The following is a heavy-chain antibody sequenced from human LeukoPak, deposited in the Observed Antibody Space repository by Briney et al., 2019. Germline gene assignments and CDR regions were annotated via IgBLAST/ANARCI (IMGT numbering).Heavy chain of an antibody. V-gene: IGHV4-59*12. J-gene: IGHJ2*01. D-gene: IGHD3-9*01. CDR3: ARDILTGYWHFDL. CDR1: GGSLSSFY. Sequence: SETLSLTCTVSGGSLSSFYWSWIPQPPGKGLEWIGYIYYSGSTNYNPSLKSRVTISVDTSKNQFSLKLSSVTAADTAVYYCARDILTGYWHFDLWGRGTLVTVSS. CDR2: IYYSGST.